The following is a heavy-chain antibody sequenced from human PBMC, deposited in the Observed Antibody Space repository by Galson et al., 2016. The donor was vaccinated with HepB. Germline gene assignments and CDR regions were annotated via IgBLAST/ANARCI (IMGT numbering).Heavy chain of an antibody. CDR1: GYTFPNYG. D-gene: IGHD1-26*01. J-gene: IGHJ4*02. Sequence: QSGAEVKKPGASVKVSYKASGYTFPNYGISWVRQAPGQGLEWMGWINPRHGNTNYAQNLQGRVTVTADTSTSTAYMELRGLRSDDTAVYYCARDRTGGWDFDHWGQGTMVTVSS. V-gene: IGHV1-18*01. CDR3: ARDRTGGWDFDH. CDR2: INPRHGNT.